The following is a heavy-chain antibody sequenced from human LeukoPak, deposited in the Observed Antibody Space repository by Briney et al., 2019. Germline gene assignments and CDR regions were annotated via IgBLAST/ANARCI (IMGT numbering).Heavy chain of an antibody. CDR2: ISGSGGST. J-gene: IGHJ4*02. CDR3: AKDEGIVVVTGFLLY. Sequence: GGSLRLSCAASGFTFDDYGMSWVRQAPGKGLEWVSAISGSGGSTYYADSVKGRFTISRDNSKNTLYLQMNSLRAEDTAVYYCAKDEGIVVVTGFLLYWGQGTLVTVSS. D-gene: IGHD2-21*02. V-gene: IGHV3-23*01. CDR1: GFTFDDYG.